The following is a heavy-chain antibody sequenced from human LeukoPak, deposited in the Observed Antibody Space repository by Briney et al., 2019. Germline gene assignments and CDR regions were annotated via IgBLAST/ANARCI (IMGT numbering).Heavy chain of an antibody. D-gene: IGHD3-10*01. CDR1: GFSFNDEY. J-gene: IGHJ4*02. Sequence: GGSLRLSCAASGFSFNDEYMSWIRQAPGQGLQWIAYISASGDFRRSTDSVKGQFTISRDNAKRLLYLQRDSLGEEDMAVYYCARTRGAGPGGHFDSWGQGVLVIVSS. CDR3: ARTRGAGPGGHFDS. CDR2: ISASGDFR. V-gene: IGHV3-11*01.